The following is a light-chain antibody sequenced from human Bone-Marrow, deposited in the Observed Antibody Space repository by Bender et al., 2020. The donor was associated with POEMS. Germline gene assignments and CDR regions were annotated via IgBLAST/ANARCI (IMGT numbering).Light chain of an antibody. Sequence: SFELTQPSSVSVSPGQTARLTCSGDVLAKKYARWFQQKPGQAPVMLIYRDNERPSGIPERFSGSSSGTTVTLTISGAQVEDEADYYCYSAADDNVGVFGGGTKLTVL. CDR1: VLAKKY. V-gene: IGLV3-27*01. CDR3: YSAADDNVGV. CDR2: RDN. J-gene: IGLJ3*02.